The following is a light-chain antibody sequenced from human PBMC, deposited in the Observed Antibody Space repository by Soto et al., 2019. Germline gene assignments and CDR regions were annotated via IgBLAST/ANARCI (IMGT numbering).Light chain of an antibody. J-gene: IGLJ1*01. CDR3: CSSATESTYV. V-gene: IGLV2-23*01. Sequence: QSALAQPASVSGSPGQSITISCTGTSSDVGAYNSVSWYQQHPHRAPQVIIYKGTQRPSGVSNRFSGSTSGNAASLTISALQAHDADESFSCSSATESTYVFGTGTKV. CDR1: SSDVGAYNS. CDR2: KGT.